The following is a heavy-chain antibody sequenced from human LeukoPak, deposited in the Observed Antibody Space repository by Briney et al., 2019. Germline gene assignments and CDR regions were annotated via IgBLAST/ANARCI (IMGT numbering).Heavy chain of an antibody. CDR1: GFTFSSFA. CDR3: AKAEGYYGSGSPYYFDY. J-gene: IGHJ4*02. Sequence: GGSLRLSCAASGFTFSSFAMTWVRQAPGKGLEWVSTTSGSGGSTFSADSVKGRFTISRDNSKNTLYLQMNSLRAEDTAVYYCAKAEGYYGSGSPYYFDYWGQGTLVTVSS. D-gene: IGHD3-10*01. V-gene: IGHV3-23*01. CDR2: TSGSGGST.